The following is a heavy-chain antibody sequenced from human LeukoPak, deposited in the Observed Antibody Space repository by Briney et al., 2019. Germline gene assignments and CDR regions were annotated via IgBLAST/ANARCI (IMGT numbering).Heavy chain of an antibody. CDR3: ARSGAVSGYYYFDY. CDR1: GYIFTNYW. CDR2: IYPGDSDT. Sequence: GESLKISCKGSGYIFTNYWIGWGRQMPGKGLEWMGIIYPGDSDTRYTPSFRGKVTISADKSISTAYLQWSSLKASDTAMYYCARSGAVSGYYYFDYWGQGTLVTVSS. V-gene: IGHV5-51*01. D-gene: IGHD6-19*01. J-gene: IGHJ4*02.